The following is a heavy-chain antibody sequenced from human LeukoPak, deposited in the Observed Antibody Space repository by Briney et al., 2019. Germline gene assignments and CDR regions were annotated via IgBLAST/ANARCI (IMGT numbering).Heavy chain of an antibody. CDR2: ISYDGSNK. CDR3: AKDLIRFLEWLSPNYYYYGMDV. J-gene: IGHJ6*02. CDR1: GFTFSSYG. Sequence: SGGSLRLSCAASGFTFSSYGMHWVRQAPGKGLEWLAVISYDGSNKYYADSVKGRFTISRDNSKNTLYLQMNSLRAEDTAVYYCAKDLIRFLEWLSPNYYYYGMDVWGQGTTVTVSS. V-gene: IGHV3-30*18. D-gene: IGHD3-3*01.